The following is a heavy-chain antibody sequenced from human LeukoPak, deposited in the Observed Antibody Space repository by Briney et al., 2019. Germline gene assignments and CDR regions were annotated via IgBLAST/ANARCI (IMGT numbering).Heavy chain of an antibody. Sequence: PSETLSLTCAVYGGSFSGYYWSWIRQPPGKGLEWIGEINHSGSTNCNPSLKSRVTISVDTSKNQFSLKLSSVTAADTAVYYCARASSGLWFGELLHFDYWGQGTLVTVSS. CDR2: INHSGST. J-gene: IGHJ4*02. V-gene: IGHV4-34*01. CDR3: ARASSGLWFGELLHFDY. CDR1: GGSFSGYY. D-gene: IGHD3-10*01.